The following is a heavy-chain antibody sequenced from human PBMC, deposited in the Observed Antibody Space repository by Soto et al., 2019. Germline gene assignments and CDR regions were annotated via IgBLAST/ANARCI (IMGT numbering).Heavy chain of an antibody. CDR3: ARGGLGYCSGGSCYSAELSRYYYGMDV. CDR2: IYYSGRT. J-gene: IGHJ6*02. D-gene: IGHD2-15*01. Sequence: QVQLQESGPGLVKPSQTLSLTCTVSGGSISSGGYYWSGIRQHPGKGLEWIGYIYYSGRTYYNPSLKRRVTISVDTSKNQFSLKLSSVTAADTAVYYCARGGLGYCSGGSCYSAELSRYYYGMDVWGQGTTVTVSS. CDR1: GGSISSGGYY. V-gene: IGHV4-31*03.